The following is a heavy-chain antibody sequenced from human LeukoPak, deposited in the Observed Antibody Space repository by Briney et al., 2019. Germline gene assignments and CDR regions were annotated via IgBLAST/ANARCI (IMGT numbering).Heavy chain of an antibody. CDR2: INHSGST. CDR3: ALGYCSSTSCSTEAFDI. Sequence: SETLSLTCAVYGGSFSGYYWSWIRQPPGKGLEWIGEINHSGSTNYNPSLKSRVTISVDTSKNQFSLKLSSVTAADTAVYYCALGYCSSTSCSTEAFDIWGQGTMVTVSS. J-gene: IGHJ3*02. CDR1: GGSFSGYY. D-gene: IGHD2-2*01. V-gene: IGHV4-34*01.